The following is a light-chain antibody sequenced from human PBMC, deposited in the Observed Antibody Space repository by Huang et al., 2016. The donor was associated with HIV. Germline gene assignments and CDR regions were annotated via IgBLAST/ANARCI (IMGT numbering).Light chain of an antibody. V-gene: IGKV1-5*03. CDR3: QQYNSYRT. CDR2: KAS. Sequence: DIQMTQSPSTLSASVGDRVTITCRARQSISNYLAWYQQKPGKAPKLLIYKASTLESGVPSRFSGSGSGTEFTLTISSLQPDDFATYYCQQYNSYRTFGQGTKVEI. CDR1: QSISNY. J-gene: IGKJ1*01.